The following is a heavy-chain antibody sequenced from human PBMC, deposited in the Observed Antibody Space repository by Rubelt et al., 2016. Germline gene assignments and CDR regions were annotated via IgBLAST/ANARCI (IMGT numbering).Heavy chain of an antibody. D-gene: IGHD2-2*01. Sequence: QVQLQESGPGLVKPSETLSLTCTVSGYSISSGYYWGWIRQPPGKGLEWIGSIYHSGSTYYNPSLKSRVTISLDTYKNQFSLKLSSVTAADTAVYYCAGDFLVPAKYYYYGMDVWGQGTTVTVSS. CDR1: GYSISSGYY. V-gene: IGHV4-38-2*02. CDR2: IYHSGST. J-gene: IGHJ6*02. CDR3: AGDFLVPAKYYYYGMDV.